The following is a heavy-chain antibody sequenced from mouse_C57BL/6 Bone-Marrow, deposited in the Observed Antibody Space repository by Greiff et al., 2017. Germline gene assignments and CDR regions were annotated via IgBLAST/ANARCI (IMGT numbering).Heavy chain of an antibody. CDR1: GFTFSSYA. J-gene: IGHJ4*01. D-gene: IGHD1-1*01. V-gene: IGHV5-9-1*02. Sequence: DVQLVESGEGLVKPGGSLKLSCAASGFTFSSYAMSWVRQTPEKRLEWVAYISSGGDYIYYADTVKGRFTISRDNARNTLYLQMSSLKSEDTAMYYCTRDTYYDGVYYYAMDYWGQGTSVTVSS. CDR2: ISSGGDYI. CDR3: TRDTYYDGVYYYAMDY.